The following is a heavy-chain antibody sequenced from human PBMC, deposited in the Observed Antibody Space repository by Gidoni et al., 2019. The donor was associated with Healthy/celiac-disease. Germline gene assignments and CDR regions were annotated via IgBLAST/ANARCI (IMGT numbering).Heavy chain of an antibody. Sequence: EVQLVESGGGLVQPGGSLRLSCAASGFPFSSYEMNWVRQAPGKGLEWVSYISSSGSTIYYADSVKGRFTISRDNAKNSLYLQMNSLRAEDTAVYYCARAGGCGGDCYWNAFDIWGQGTMVTVSS. V-gene: IGHV3-48*03. J-gene: IGHJ3*02. CDR3: ARAGGCGGDCYWNAFDI. D-gene: IGHD2-21*01. CDR1: GFPFSSYE. CDR2: ISSSGSTI.